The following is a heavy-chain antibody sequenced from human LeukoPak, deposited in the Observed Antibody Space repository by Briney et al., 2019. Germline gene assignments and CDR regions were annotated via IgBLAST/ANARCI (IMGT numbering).Heavy chain of an antibody. J-gene: IGHJ6*02. D-gene: IGHD2/OR15-2a*01. V-gene: IGHV3-23*01. CDR3: AESSISTYYYYGMDV. Sequence: GGSLRLSCAASGFTFSSYAMSWVRQAPGKGLEWVSAISGSGGSTYYADSVKGRFTISRDNSKNTLYLQMNSLRAEDTAVYYCAESSISTYYYYGMDVWGQGTTVTVSS. CDR1: GFTFSSYA. CDR2: ISGSGGST.